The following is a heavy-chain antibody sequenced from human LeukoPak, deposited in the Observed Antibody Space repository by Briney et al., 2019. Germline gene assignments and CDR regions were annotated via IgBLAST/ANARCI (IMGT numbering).Heavy chain of an antibody. V-gene: IGHV3-53*01. CDR2: IYSGGST. D-gene: IGHD1-26*01. CDR3: ASGGATGPFDY. CDR1: GFTVSSNY. J-gene: IGHJ4*02. Sequence: GGSLRLSCAASGFTVSSNYMSWVRRAPGKGLGWVSVIYSGGSTYYADSVKGRFTISRDNSKNTLYLQMNSLRAEDTAVYYCASGGATGPFDYWGQGTLVTVSS.